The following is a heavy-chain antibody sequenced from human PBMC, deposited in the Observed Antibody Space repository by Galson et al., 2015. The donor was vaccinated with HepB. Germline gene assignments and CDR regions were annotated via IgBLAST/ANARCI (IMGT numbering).Heavy chain of an antibody. CDR1: GYTFTGYY. V-gene: IGHV1-2*06. Sequence: SVKVSCKASGYTFTGYYMHWVRQAPGQGLEWMGRINPNSGGTNYAQKFQGRVTMTRDTSISTAYMELSRLRSDDTAVYYCARDLRGNYYDSSGYCDYWGQGTLVTVSS. J-gene: IGHJ4*02. D-gene: IGHD3-22*01. CDR2: INPNSGGT. CDR3: ARDLRGNYYDSSGYCDY.